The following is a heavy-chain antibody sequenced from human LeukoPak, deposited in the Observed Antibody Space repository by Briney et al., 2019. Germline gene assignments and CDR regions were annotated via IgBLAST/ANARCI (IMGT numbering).Heavy chain of an antibody. CDR3: ARSPGTGTVDY. D-gene: IGHD1-1*01. CDR2: ISGDGSEK. V-gene: IGHV3-7*02. Sequence: GGSLGLSCAASGFIFSTYWMNWVRQAPGKGLEWVAGISGDGSEKYYVDSVKGRFTISRDNAKNSLFLQMNCLRGEDTAVYYCARSPGTGTVDYWGQGALVSVSS. J-gene: IGHJ4*02. CDR1: GFIFSTYW.